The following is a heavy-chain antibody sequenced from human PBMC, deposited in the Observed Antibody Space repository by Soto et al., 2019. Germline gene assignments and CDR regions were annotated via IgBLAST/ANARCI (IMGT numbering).Heavy chain of an antibody. D-gene: IGHD5-18*01. V-gene: IGHV3-30-3*01. J-gene: IGHJ4*02. CDR2: ISYDGSNK. CDR3: ARDIELWFDY. Sequence: QVQLVESGGGVVQPGRSLRLSCADSGFTFSSYAMHWVSQAPGKGLEWVAVISYDGSNKYYADSVKDRFTISRDNSKNTLYLQMNSLRAEDTAVYYCARDIELWFDYWGQGTLVTVSS. CDR1: GFTFSSYA.